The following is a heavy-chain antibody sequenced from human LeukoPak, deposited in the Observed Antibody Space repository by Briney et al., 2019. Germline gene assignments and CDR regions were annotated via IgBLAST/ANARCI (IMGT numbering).Heavy chain of an antibody. CDR2: IYYSGST. V-gene: IGHV4-39*01. Sequence: SETLSLTCTVSGDSISTSTFYWGWIRQPPGKGLEWIGSIYYSGSTYYNPSLKSRVTMFVDTSKNQFSLKLNSVTAADTAVYFCASRPVQLWSDHWGQGTLVTVSS. CDR1: GDSISTSTFY. J-gene: IGHJ4*02. D-gene: IGHD5-18*01. CDR3: ASRPVQLWSDH.